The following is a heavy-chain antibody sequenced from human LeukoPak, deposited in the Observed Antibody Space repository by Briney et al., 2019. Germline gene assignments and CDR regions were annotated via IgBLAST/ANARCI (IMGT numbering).Heavy chain of an antibody. CDR2: ISSSSSYI. D-gene: IGHD3-22*01. CDR1: GFTFSSYS. Sequence: GGSLRLSCAASGFTFSSYSMNWVRQAPGKGLEWVSSISSSSSYIYYADSVKGRFTISRDNVKNSLYLQMNSLRAEDTAVYYCVREGGYYVSSASPAEDAFDIWGQGTMVTVSS. J-gene: IGHJ3*02. V-gene: IGHV3-21*01. CDR3: VREGGYYVSSASPAEDAFDI.